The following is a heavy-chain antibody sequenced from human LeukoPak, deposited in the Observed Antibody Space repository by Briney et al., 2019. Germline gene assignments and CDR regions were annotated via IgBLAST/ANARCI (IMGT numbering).Heavy chain of an antibody. J-gene: IGHJ3*02. CDR3: ARRAADDAFDI. CDR1: GGSISSYY. V-gene: IGHV4-59*08. Sequence: SETLSLTCTVSGGSISSYYWSWIRQPPGKGPEWIGYIYYSGSTNYNPSLNSRVTISVDRSKNQFSLKLRSVTAADTAMYYCARRAADDAFDIWGQGTMVTVSS. CDR2: IYYSGST.